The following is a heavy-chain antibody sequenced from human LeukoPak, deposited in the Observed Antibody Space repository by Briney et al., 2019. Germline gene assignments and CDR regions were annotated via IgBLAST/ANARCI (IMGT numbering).Heavy chain of an antibody. V-gene: IGHV3-21*04. CDR1: GFTFSSYS. CDR2: ISSSSSYI. Sequence: GGSLRLSCAASGFTFSSYSMNWVRQAPGKGLEWVSSISSSSSYIYYADSVKGRFTISRDNAKNSLYLQMNSLRAEDTALYYCARACSGGSCDDYWGQGILVTVSS. D-gene: IGHD2-15*01. CDR3: ARACSGGSCDDY. J-gene: IGHJ4*02.